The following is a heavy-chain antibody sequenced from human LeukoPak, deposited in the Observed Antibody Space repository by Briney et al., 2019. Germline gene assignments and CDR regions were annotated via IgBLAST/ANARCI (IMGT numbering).Heavy chain of an antibody. CDR1: GYTFTSYG. J-gene: IGHJ4*02. D-gene: IGHD3-22*01. Sequence: AASVKVSCKASGYTFTSYGISWVRQAPGQGLEWMGGIIPIFGTANYAQKFQGRVTITADESTSTAYMELSSLRSEDTAVYYCARGDSSGYYLRATVYYFDYWGQGTLVTVSS. CDR2: IIPIFGTA. CDR3: ARGDSSGYYLRATVYYFDY. V-gene: IGHV1-69*13.